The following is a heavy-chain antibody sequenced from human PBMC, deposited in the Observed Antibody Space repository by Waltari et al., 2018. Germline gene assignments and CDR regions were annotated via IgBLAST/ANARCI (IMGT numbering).Heavy chain of an antibody. CDR2: IFFGGGDS. J-gene: IGHJ4*02. Sequence: QIQLVESGGGVVQPGMSLRLSCEASGFSLGTYGIHWVRQAPGKGLEWVELIFFGGGDSFYADSVRGRFTISRDNSKNTLYLDINSLRLDDTAIYYCAKDAFGNTYLDHWGQGTLVTVSS. D-gene: IGHD3-10*01. CDR1: GFSLGTYG. CDR3: AKDAFGNTYLDH. V-gene: IGHV3-30*19.